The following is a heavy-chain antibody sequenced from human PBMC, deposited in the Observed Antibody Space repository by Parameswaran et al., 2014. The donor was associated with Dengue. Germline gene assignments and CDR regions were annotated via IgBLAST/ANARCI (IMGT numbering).Heavy chain of an antibody. V-gene: IGHV1-8*01. CDR3: ARNYYDSSGYSGMDV. J-gene: IGHJ6*02. Sequence: PGASVKVSCKASGYTFTSYDINWVRQATGQGLEWMGWMNPNSGNTGYAQKFQGRVTMTRNTSISTAYMELSSLRSEDTAVYYCARNYYDSSGYSGMDVWGQGTTVTVSS. D-gene: IGHD3-22*01. CDR1: GYTFTSYD. CDR2: MNPNSGNT.